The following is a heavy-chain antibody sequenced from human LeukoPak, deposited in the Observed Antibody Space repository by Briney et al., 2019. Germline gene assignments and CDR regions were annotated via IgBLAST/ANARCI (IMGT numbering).Heavy chain of an antibody. D-gene: IGHD3-10*01. CDR3: AREVYYGSGSYAYYYYYMDV. Sequence: PGGSLRLSCAASGFTFDDYGMSWVRQAPGKGLEWVSGINWNGGSTGYADSVKGRFTISRDNAKNSLYLQMNSLRAEDTALYYCAREVYYGSGSYAYYYYYMDVWGKGTTVTVSS. CDR2: INWNGGST. CDR1: GFTFDDYG. J-gene: IGHJ6*03. V-gene: IGHV3-20*04.